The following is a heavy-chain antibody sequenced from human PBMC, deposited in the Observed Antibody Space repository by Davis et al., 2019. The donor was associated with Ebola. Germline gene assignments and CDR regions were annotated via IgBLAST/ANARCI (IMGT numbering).Heavy chain of an antibody. CDR2: IYYSGST. V-gene: IGHV4-59*11. CDR1: GGPISSHY. CDR3: ARDRSPPPGPFDF. J-gene: IGHJ4*02. Sequence: SETLSLTCTVSGGPISSHYWSWIRQPPGKGLEWIGYIYYSGSTNYNPSLKRRVTISVDTSKNQFSLKLSSVTAADTAVYYCARDRSPPPGPFDFWGQGTLVTVSS.